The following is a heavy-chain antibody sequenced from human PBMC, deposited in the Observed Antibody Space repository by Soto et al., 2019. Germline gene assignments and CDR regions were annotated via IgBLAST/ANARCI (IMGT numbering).Heavy chain of an antibody. CDR3: ETGPKDAHSSGINLFQH. CDR2: INAGNGNT. D-gene: IGHD3-22*01. Sequence: GASVKVSCKASGYTFTSYAMHWVRQAPGQRLEWMGWINAGNGNTKYSQKFQGRVTITRDTSASTAYMELRSLRSDVTAVYYCETGPKDAHSSGINLFQHRGQGTLVTVSS. CDR1: GYTFTSYA. V-gene: IGHV1-3*01. J-gene: IGHJ1*01.